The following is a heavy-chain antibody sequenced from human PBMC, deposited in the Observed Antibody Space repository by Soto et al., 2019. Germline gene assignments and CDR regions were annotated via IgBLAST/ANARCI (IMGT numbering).Heavy chain of an antibody. Sequence: PSETLSLTCTVSGGSISSSSYYWGWIRQPPGKGLEWIGSIYYSGSTYYNPSLKSRVTISVDTSKTQFSLKLSSVTAADTAVSSCFRHVRCGQYYFDYWGQGTLVTVSS. CDR2: IYYSGST. D-gene: IGHD6-19*01. V-gene: IGHV4-39*01. CDR1: GGSISSSSYY. J-gene: IGHJ4*02. CDR3: FRHVRCGQYYFDY.